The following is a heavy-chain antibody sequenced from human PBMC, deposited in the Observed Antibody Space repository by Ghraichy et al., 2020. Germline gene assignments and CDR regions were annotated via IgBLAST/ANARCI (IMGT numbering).Heavy chain of an antibody. CDR2: ISSNGGST. Sequence: GGSLRLSCSASGFTFSSYAMYWVRQAPGKGLESVSAISSNGGSTYYADSVKGRFTISRDNSKNTLYLQMSSLRPEDTAVYYCVKVHPLGKQWLASYFDDWGQGTLVTVSS. D-gene: IGHD6-19*01. V-gene: IGHV3-64D*06. J-gene: IGHJ4*02. CDR3: VKVHPLGKQWLASYFDD. CDR1: GFTFSSYA.